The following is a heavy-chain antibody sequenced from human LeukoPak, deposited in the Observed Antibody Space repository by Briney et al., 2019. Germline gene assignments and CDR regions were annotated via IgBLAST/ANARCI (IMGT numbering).Heavy chain of an antibody. CDR1: GGSISSGGYY. CDR2: IYYSGST. V-gene: IGHV4-31*03. J-gene: IGHJ4*02. Sequence: NPSQTLSLTCTVSGGSISSGGYYWSWIRQHPGKGLEWIGYIYYSGSTYYNPSLKSRVTISVDTSKNQFSLKLSSVTAADTAVYYCARARSVVGYSDYWGQGTLVTVSS. CDR3: ARARSVVGYSDY. D-gene: IGHD2-15*01.